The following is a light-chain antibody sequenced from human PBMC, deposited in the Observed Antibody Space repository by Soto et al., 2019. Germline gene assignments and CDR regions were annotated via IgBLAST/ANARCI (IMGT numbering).Light chain of an antibody. CDR3: QQYNTWPRT. Sequence: EILLTQSPATLSLSPGDSATLSCRASQRVSRNVAWYQQKPGQAPRLLISAASTGAAGAPARFNAAGSGTVFTLTISSLQSEDFAIYYCQQYNTWPRTFGQGTKVEI. V-gene: IGKV3D-15*01. CDR1: QRVSRN. CDR2: AAS. J-gene: IGKJ1*01.